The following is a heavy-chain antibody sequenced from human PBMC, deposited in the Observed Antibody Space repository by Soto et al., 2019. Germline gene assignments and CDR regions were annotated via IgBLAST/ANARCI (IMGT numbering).Heavy chain of an antibody. V-gene: IGHV1-18*01. CDR3: ARYQTDSSGWHYYYYGMDV. Sequence: ASVKVSCKASGYTLTNYGISWVRQAPGQGLEWMGWISEYNGHTSFAQNVQGRISLTTDTSTSTAYMELRSLRPDDTAVYYCARYQTDSSGWHYYYYGMDVWGQGTTVTVSS. D-gene: IGHD6-19*01. CDR1: GYTLTNYG. J-gene: IGHJ6*02. CDR2: ISEYNGHT.